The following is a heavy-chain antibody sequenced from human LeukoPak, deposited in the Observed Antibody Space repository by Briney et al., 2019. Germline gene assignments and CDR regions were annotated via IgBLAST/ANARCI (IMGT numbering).Heavy chain of an antibody. Sequence: PSETLSLTCTVSGGSISSGDDFWSWLRQSPGEGLEWIGYIYYSGRTYCSPSLESRVTISLDTSKNQFSLRVNTVTAADTAVYYCARAVGYGDSNFDYWGQGTLVTVSS. D-gene: IGHD4-17*01. CDR3: ARAVGYGDSNFDY. CDR2: IYYSGRT. V-gene: IGHV4-30-4*01. CDR1: GGSISSGDDF. J-gene: IGHJ4*02.